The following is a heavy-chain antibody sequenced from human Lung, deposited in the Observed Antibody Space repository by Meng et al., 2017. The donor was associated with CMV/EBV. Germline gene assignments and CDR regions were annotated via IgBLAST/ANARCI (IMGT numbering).Heavy chain of an antibody. CDR1: GFTFSSYA. Sequence: GXXRLSCAASGFTFSSYAMSWVRQAPGKGLEWVSVIYSGGSSTYYADSVKGRFTISRDNSKNTLYLQMNSLRAEDTAVYYCAKEYDFWSGSDHYYYYYGMDVWXQGTXVTVSS. J-gene: IGHJ6*02. V-gene: IGHV3-23*03. D-gene: IGHD3-3*01. CDR3: AKEYDFWSGSDHYYYYYGMDV. CDR2: IYSGGSST.